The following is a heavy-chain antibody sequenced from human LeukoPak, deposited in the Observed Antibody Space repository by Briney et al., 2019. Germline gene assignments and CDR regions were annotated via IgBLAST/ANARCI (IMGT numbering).Heavy chain of an antibody. CDR1: GFTFSNYW. CDR2: INKDGSET. V-gene: IGHV3-7*01. D-gene: IGHD1-26*01. J-gene: IGHJ1*01. Sequence: GGSLRLSCVATGFTFSNYWMAWIRHAPGRGLEWVANINKDGSETYYLDSVRGRFTISRDNAKNSLYLQMNTPGAEDTAVYCCVRELVVGPAEYFQNWGQGTLVTVSS. CDR3: VRELVVGPAEYFQN.